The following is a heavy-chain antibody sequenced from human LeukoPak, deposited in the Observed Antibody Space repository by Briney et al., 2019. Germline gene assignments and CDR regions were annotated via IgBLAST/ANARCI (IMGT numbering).Heavy chain of an antibody. Sequence: SETLSLTCTVSGYPISSGYYWGWIRQPPGKGLEWIGEINHSGSTNYNPSLKSRVTISVDTSKNQFSLKLSSVTAADTAVYYCARSMLYGSGSYYAPRKLYFDYWGQGTLVTVSS. CDR2: INHSGST. CDR3: ARSMLYGSGSYYAPRKLYFDY. J-gene: IGHJ4*02. CDR1: GYPISSGYY. D-gene: IGHD3-10*01. V-gene: IGHV4-38-2*02.